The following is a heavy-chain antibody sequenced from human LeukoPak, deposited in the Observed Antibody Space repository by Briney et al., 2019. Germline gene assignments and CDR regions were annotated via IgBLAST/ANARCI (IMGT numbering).Heavy chain of an antibody. CDR1: GYTFTSYD. CDR2: MNPISGNT. CDR3: ARGPPIRGYRYSYDTGYYYSYSMDV. D-gene: IGHD5-18*01. V-gene: IGHV1-8*01. J-gene: IGHJ6*03. Sequence: GASVKVSCKASGYTFTSYDINWVRQATGQGLEWMGWMNPISGNTGHAQKFQGRVTMTRDNSISTAYMELSSLRSEDTAVYYCARGPPIRGYRYSYDTGYYYSYSMDVWGKGTTVTISS.